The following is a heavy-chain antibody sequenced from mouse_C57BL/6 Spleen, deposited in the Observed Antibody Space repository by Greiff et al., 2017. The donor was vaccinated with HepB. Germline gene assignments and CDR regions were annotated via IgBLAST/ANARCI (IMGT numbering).Heavy chain of an antibody. Sequence: QVQLQQPGAELVRPGSSVKLSCKASGYTFTSYWMDWVKQRPGQGLEWIGNIYPSDSETHYNQKFKDKATLTVDKSSSTAYMQLSSLTSADSAVYYCARAPIYYDYDTYYFDYWGQGTTLTVSS. CDR2: IYPSDSET. CDR3: ARAPIYYDYDTYYFDY. J-gene: IGHJ2*01. V-gene: IGHV1-61*01. CDR1: GYTFTSYW. D-gene: IGHD2-4*01.